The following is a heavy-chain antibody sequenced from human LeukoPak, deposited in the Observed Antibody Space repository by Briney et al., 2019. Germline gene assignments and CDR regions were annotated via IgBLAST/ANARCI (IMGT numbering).Heavy chain of an antibody. CDR1: GGSISSSSYY. CDR2: IHYSGST. Sequence: SSETLSLTCTVSGGSISSSSYYWGWIRQPPGKGLEWIGSIHYSGSTYNNPSLNSRVTISVDMSKNQLSLKLSSVTAADTAVYHCASERNELPAFFDYWGQGTLVTVSS. J-gene: IGHJ4*02. CDR3: ASERNELPAFFDY. V-gene: IGHV4-39*01. D-gene: IGHD1-1*01.